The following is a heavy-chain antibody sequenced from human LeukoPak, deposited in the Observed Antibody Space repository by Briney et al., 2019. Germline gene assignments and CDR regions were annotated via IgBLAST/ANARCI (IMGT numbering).Heavy chain of an antibody. J-gene: IGHJ5*01. V-gene: IGHV5-51*01. Sequence: GGSLKISCQGSGYNFTSHWIAWVRLMPGKGLEWMGIIYPRDSDTRYSPSFQGQVTISADKSISTAYLQWSSLKASDTALYYCARSCSVGNCYSGAGPPYWFDSWGQGTLVTVSS. D-gene: IGHD2-15*01. CDR2: IYPRDSDT. CDR3: ARSCSVGNCYSGAGPPYWFDS. CDR1: GYNFTSHW.